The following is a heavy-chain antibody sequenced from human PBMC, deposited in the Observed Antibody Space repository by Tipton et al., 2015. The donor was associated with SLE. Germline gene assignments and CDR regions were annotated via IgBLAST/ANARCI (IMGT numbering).Heavy chain of an antibody. V-gene: IGHV4-39*07. Sequence: TLSLTCTVSGGSISSSSYYWGWIRQPPGKGLEWIGSIFYSGSTYHNPSLKSRVTISVDTSKNQFSLKLSSVTAADTAVYYCAREADSSGWYGYYYYYMDVWGKGTTVTVSS. CDR3: AREADSSGWYGYYYYYMDV. J-gene: IGHJ6*03. D-gene: IGHD6-19*01. CDR2: IFYSGST. CDR1: GGSISSSSYY.